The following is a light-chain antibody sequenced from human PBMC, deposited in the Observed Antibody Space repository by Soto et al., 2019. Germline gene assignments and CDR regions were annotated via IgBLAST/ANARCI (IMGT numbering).Light chain of an antibody. V-gene: IGLV1-44*01. CDR2: SHN. CDR1: RSNIGSNT. J-gene: IGLJ1*01. Sequence: QSVLTQPPSASGAPGQRVTISCSGSRSNIGSNTVNWYQQLPGTATKLLIYSHNQRPSGVPDRFSVSKSGTSASLAISGLQSEDEADYYCATWDDNLDGYVFGTGTKLTVL. CDR3: ATWDDNLDGYV.